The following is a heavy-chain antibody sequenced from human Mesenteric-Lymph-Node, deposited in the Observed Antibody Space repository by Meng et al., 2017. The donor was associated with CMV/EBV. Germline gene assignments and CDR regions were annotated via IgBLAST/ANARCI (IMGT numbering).Heavy chain of an antibody. CDR3: AKNDFWSGTEASYGMDV. CDR1: GFTFSSYW. CDR2: IKQDGSEK. V-gene: IGHV3-7*03. J-gene: IGHJ6*02. D-gene: IGHD3-3*01. Sequence: GESLKISCAASGFTFSSYWMSWVRQAPGKGLEWVANIKQDGSEKYYVDSVKGRFTISRDNSRNSLYLQMNSLRTEDTALYYCAKNDFWSGTEASYGMDVWGQGTTVTVSS.